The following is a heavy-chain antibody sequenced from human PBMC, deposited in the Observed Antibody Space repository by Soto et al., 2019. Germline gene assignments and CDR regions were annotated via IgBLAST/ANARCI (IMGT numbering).Heavy chain of an antibody. Sequence: LRLSFAASGXSFSSLAMSWVGQAPGKGLEWVSSISGRGVDTLYADSVKGRFTISRDNSRNTLYLQVNSLRAEDTAVYYCAKDQTDVTLFDYWGQGTLVTVST. CDR3: AKDQTDVTLFDY. D-gene: IGHD2-21*02. J-gene: IGHJ4*02. V-gene: IGHV3-23*01. CDR2: ISGRGVDT. CDR1: GXSFSSLA.